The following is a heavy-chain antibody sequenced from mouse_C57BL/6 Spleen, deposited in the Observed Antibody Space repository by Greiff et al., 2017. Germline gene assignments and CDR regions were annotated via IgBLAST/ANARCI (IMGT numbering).Heavy chain of an antibody. J-gene: IGHJ2*01. D-gene: IGHD3-3*01. V-gene: IGHV1-50*01. CDR2: IDPSDSYT. CDR1: GYTFTSYW. CDR3: ARRGTVYYFDY. Sequence: QVQLQQPGAELVKPGASVKLSCKASGYTFTSYWMQWVKQRPGQGLEWIGEIDPSDSYTNYNQKFKGKATLTVDTSSSTAYMQLSSLTSEDSAVYYCARRGTVYYFDYWGQGTTLTVSS.